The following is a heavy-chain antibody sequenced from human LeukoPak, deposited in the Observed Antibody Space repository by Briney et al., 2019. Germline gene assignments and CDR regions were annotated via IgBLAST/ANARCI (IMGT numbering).Heavy chain of an antibody. V-gene: IGHV1-8*01. CDR1: GYTFSSYD. J-gene: IGHJ2*01. CDR2: MNPNIGNA. D-gene: IGHD3-3*01. Sequence: ASVKVSCTASGYTFSSYDINWVRLAAGQGLEWMGWMNPNIGNAGYAQKFQGRISITRNTSTNTAYMELGGLRSEGTAVYYCARGPRVFGVVISSYWYFDFWGRGTLVTVSS. CDR3: ARGPRVFGVVISSYWYFDF.